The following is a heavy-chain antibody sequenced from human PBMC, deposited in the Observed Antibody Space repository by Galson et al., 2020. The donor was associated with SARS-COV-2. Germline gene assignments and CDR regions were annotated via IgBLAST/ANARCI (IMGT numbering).Heavy chain of an antibody. V-gene: IGHV3-23*01. CDR1: GFTFDSYA. D-gene: IGHD6-6*01. CDR2: TSGSGATT. CDR3: AKYEGFSSSSYYFDN. Sequence: GGSLRLSCVAYGFTFDSYAMAWVRQAPGKGLEWVSTTSGSGATTFYADSVKGRFTISRDNYKNTLFLQLNRLRAEDTAVYYCAKYEGFSSSSYYFDNWGQGTLVTVSS. J-gene: IGHJ4*02.